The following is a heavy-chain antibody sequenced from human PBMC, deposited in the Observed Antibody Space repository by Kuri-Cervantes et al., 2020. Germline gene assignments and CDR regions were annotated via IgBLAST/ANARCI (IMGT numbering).Heavy chain of an antibody. CDR3: ARAWSSGWQKDAFDI. CDR2: IYHGGNS. Sequence: SETLSLTCGVSGYSISSGYYWGWIRQPPGKGLEWIGHIYHGGNSYYNPSLKSRVTISLDTSQNQFSLKLSSVTAADTAVYYCARAWSSGWQKDAFDIWGQGTMVTVSS. D-gene: IGHD6-19*01. J-gene: IGHJ3*02. V-gene: IGHV4-38-2*01. CDR1: GYSISSGYY.